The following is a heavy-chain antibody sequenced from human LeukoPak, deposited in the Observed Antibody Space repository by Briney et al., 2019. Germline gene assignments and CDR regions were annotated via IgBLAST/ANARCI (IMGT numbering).Heavy chain of an antibody. Sequence: PGGSLRLSCAASAFTYSSYAMSWVRQAPGKGLEWVSAISGSGGSTYYADSVKGRFTISRDNSKNTLYLQMNSLRAEDTAVYYCAKRPYYYDSSGYYLDYWGQGTLVTVSS. D-gene: IGHD3-22*01. J-gene: IGHJ4*02. CDR2: ISGSGGST. V-gene: IGHV3-23*01. CDR1: AFTYSSYA. CDR3: AKRPYYYDSSGYYLDY.